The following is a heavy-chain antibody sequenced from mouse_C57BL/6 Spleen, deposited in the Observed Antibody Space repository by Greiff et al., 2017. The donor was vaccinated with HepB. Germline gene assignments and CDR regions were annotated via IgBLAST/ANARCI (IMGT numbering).Heavy chain of an antibody. J-gene: IGHJ1*03. CDR2: INPSSGYT. CDR1: GYTFTSYW. Sequence: VQLQESGAELAKPGASVKLSCKASGYTFTSYWMHWVKQRPGQGLEWIGYINPSSGYTKYNQKFKDKATLTADKSSSTAYMRLSSLTYEDSAVYYCADDYDEKYFDVWGTGTTVTVSS. CDR3: ADDYDEKYFDV. D-gene: IGHD2-4*01. V-gene: IGHV1-7*01.